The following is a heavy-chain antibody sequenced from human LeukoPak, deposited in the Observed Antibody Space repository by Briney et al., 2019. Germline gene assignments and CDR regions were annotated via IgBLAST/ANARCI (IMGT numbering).Heavy chain of an antibody. Sequence: SETLSLTCTVSGGSISSSSYYWGWIRQPPGKGLEWIGSIYYSGSTYYNPSPKSRVTISVDTSKNQFSLKLSSVTAADTAVYYCARVSAVAGTFVEYYYYYMDVWGKGTTVTVSS. CDR1: GGSISSSSYY. D-gene: IGHD6-19*01. V-gene: IGHV4-39*07. J-gene: IGHJ6*03. CDR2: IYYSGST. CDR3: ARVSAVAGTFVEYYYYYMDV.